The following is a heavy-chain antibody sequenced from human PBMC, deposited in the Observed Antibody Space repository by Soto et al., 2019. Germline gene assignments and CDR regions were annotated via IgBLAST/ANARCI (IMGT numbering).Heavy chain of an antibody. CDR3: ARASTYYDFWSGYHSQKNYYYYYGMDV. CDR2: IIPIFGTA. Sequence: SVKVSCKASGGTFSSYAISWVRQAPGQGLEWMGGIIPIFGTANYAQKFQGRVTITADKSTSTAYMELSSLRSEDTAVYYCARASTYYDFWSGYHSQKNYYYYYGMDVWGQGTTVTVSS. D-gene: IGHD3-3*01. J-gene: IGHJ6*02. V-gene: IGHV1-69*06. CDR1: GGTFSSYA.